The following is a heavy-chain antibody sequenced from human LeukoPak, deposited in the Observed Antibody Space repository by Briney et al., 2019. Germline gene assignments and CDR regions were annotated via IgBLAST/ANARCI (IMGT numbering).Heavy chain of an antibody. J-gene: IGHJ4*02. CDR1: GGTFSSYA. CDR2: IIPIFGTA. CDR3: GCSGTREVGDY. Sequence: GSSVKVSCKASGGTFSSYAISWVRQAPGQGLEWMGGIIPIFGTANYAQTFQGRVTITTDESTSTAYMELSSLRSEDTAVYYSGCSGTREVGDYWGQGTLVTVSS. V-gene: IGHV1-69*05. D-gene: IGHD2-2*01.